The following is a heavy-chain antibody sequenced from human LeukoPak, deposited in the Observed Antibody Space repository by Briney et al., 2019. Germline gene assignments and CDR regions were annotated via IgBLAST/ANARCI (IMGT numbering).Heavy chain of an antibody. D-gene: IGHD3-22*01. V-gene: IGHV3-23*01. Sequence: VGSLRLSCVASGFTFSSYAMTWVRQAPGKRLECVSGISGSGGSTYYADSVKGRFTISRDKSKNTLYLQMNSLRAEDTAVYYCAKVFFVGSDSSGHHSTFDYWGQGILVTVSS. J-gene: IGHJ4*02. CDR3: AKVFFVGSDSSGHHSTFDY. CDR1: GFTFSSYA. CDR2: ISGSGGST.